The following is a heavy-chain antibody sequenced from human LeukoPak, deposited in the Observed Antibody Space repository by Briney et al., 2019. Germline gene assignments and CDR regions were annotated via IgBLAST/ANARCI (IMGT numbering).Heavy chain of an antibody. V-gene: IGHV3-33*01. CDR2: IWYDGSNK. CDR1: GFTFSSYG. D-gene: IGHD6-13*01. CDR3: ARDMAAAGRGYFDY. J-gene: IGHJ4*02. Sequence: PGGSLRLSCAASGFTFSSYGMHWVRQAPGKGLEGVAVIWYDGSNKYYADSVKGRFTISRDNSKNTLYLQMNSLRAEDTAVYYCARDMAAAGRGYFDYWGQGILVTVSS.